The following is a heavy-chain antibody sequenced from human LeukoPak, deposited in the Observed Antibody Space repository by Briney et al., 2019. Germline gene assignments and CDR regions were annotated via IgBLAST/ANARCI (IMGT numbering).Heavy chain of an antibody. CDR3: AKGTDIGGSYYAGFDY. V-gene: IGHV3-48*04. J-gene: IGHJ4*02. CDR1: GFTFSSYS. D-gene: IGHD1-26*01. Sequence: GGSLRLSCAASGFTFSSYSMNWVRQAPGKGLEWVSYISSSSSTIYYADSVKGRFTISRDNAKNSLYLQMNSLRAEDTALYYCAKGTDIGGSYYAGFDYWGQGTLVTVSS. CDR2: ISSSSSTI.